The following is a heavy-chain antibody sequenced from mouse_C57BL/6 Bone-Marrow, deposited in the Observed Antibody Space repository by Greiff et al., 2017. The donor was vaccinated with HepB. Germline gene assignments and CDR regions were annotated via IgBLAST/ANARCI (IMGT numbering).Heavy chain of an antibody. CDR2: INSDGGSI. V-gene: IGHV5-2*01. J-gene: IGHJ3*01. CDR1: EYDFPSYD. CDR3: SSSYVGFAY. Sequence: EVKLMESGGGLVQPGESLKLSCESTEYDFPSYDMSWVRKTPEKRLELVAAINSDGGSIYYPDTMERRFIISRDNTKKTLYLQMSSLRSEDTAFYYYSSSYVGFAYWGQGTLVTVSA. D-gene: IGHD3-2*02.